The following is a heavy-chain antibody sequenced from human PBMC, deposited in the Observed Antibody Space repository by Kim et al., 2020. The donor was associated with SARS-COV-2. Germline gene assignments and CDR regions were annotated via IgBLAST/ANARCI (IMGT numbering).Heavy chain of an antibody. CDR3: AKDMAYYYDSSGPDY. Sequence: GGSLRLSCAASGFTFSSYGMHWVRQAPGKGLEWVAVIWYDGSNKYYADSVKGRFTISRDNSKNTLYLQMNSLRAEDTAVYYCAKDMAYYYDSSGPDYWGQGTLVTVSS. J-gene: IGHJ4*02. D-gene: IGHD3-22*01. CDR1: GFTFSSYG. CDR2: IWYDGSNK. V-gene: IGHV3-33*06.